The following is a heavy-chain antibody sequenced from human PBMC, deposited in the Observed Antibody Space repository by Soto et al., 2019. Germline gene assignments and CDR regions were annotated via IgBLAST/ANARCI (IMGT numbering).Heavy chain of an antibody. V-gene: IGHV4-31*03. CDR1: GGSISSGGHY. CDR2: IYYTGTT. Sequence: QVQLQESGPGLVKPSQALSLICTVSGGSISSGGHYWSWIRQHPGKGLEWIGYIYYTGTTYYNPSLRSRLTISVDSSRNQFSLRLSSVTAADTAVYYCAREDETSNYFDYWGQGTRVTVSS. CDR3: AREDETSNYFDY. J-gene: IGHJ4*02. D-gene: IGHD2-2*01.